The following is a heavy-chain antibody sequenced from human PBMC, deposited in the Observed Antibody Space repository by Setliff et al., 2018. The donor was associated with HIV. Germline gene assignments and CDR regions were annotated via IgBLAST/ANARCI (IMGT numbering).Heavy chain of an antibody. CDR1: GYSISRGYY. CDR2: IYNSGTN. CDR3: ARQGEVGAPFDY. Sequence: SETLSLTCAVSGYSISRGYYWGWIRQTPGKGLAWIGNIYNSGTNYYNPSLKSRVTISIDASKNQFSLRLSSVTAADTAVYYCARQGEVGAPFDYWGQGTLVTVSS. J-gene: IGHJ4*02. V-gene: IGHV4-38-2*01. D-gene: IGHD1-26*01.